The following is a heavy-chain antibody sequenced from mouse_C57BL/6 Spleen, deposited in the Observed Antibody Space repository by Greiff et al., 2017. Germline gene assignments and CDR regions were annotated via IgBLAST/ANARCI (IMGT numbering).Heavy chain of an antibody. Sequence: QVQLKQSGPGLVPPSQSLSITCTVSGFSLTSYGVHWVRQSPGKGLEWLGVIWGGRSTDYDAAFISRLSISKDNSKSQVFFKMNSLQADDTAIYYCAGYSNSFAEWGQGTLVTVSA. CDR2: IWGGRST. CDR1: GFSLTSYG. V-gene: IGHV2-2*01. CDR3: AGYSNSFAE. D-gene: IGHD2-5*01. J-gene: IGHJ3*02.